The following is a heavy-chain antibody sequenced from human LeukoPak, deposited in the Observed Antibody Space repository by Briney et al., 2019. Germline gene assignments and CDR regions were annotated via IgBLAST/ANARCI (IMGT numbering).Heavy chain of an antibody. V-gene: IGHV3-30*02. CDR2: IGYDGTDK. Sequence: PGGSLRLSCAASGFTFSHYGMHWVRQAPGKGLEWVTFIGYDGTDKYYADSVKGRFTISRDNSKNTPSLHMNSLRAEDTAVYYCARDLTYNSWYYFDSWGQGTLVTVSS. D-gene: IGHD6-13*01. CDR3: ARDLTYNSWYYFDS. J-gene: IGHJ4*02. CDR1: GFTFSHYG.